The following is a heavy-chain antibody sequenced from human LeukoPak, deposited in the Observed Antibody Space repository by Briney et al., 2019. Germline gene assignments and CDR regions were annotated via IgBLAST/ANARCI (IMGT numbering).Heavy chain of an antibody. J-gene: IGHJ4*02. D-gene: IGHD2-2*01. CDR1: GFSVSSKH. CDR2: IYSGGST. Sequence: GGSLRLSCAASGFSVSSKHMYWVRQAPGKGLELVSVIYSGGSTYYADSVKGRFTISRDNSKNTLYLQMNSLRAEDTALYYCAKLGCTGTFCYANYWGQGTLVTVSS. V-gene: IGHV3-66*04. CDR3: AKLGCTGTFCYANY.